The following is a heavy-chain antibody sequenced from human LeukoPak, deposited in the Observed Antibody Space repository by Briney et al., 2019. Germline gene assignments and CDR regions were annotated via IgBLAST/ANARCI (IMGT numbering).Heavy chain of an antibody. CDR3: ARDTGCFDY. CDR2: ISYDGNNK. J-gene: IGHJ4*02. D-gene: IGHD1-14*01. V-gene: IGHV3-30-3*01. CDR1: GFTFSSSA. Sequence: GRSLRLSCAASGFTFSSSAIHWVRRAPGKGLEWVAVISYDGNNKYYADSVKGRFTISRDNSKNTLYLQMNSLRPEDTAVYYCARDTGCFDYWGQGTLVTVSS.